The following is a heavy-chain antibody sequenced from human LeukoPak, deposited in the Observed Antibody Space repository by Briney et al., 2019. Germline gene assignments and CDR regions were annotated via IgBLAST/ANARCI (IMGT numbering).Heavy chain of an antibody. CDR3: AKAAEWLRSPFDY. Sequence: GGSLRLSCAASGSTFSTYGLHWVRQAPGKGLEWVTFIRYDGNYKYYADSVKGRSTISRDNSKNTLYLQMNSLRADDTAVYYCAKAAEWLRSPFDYWGQGTLVTVSS. V-gene: IGHV3-30*02. J-gene: IGHJ4*02. D-gene: IGHD5-12*01. CDR1: GSTFSTYG. CDR2: IRYDGNYK.